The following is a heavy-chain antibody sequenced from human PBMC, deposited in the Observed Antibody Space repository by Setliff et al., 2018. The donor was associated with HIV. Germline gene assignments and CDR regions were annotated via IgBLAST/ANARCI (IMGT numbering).Heavy chain of an antibody. D-gene: IGHD1-26*01. CDR3: ARALYGSDSLLDS. CDR2: FRGDDRTT. V-gene: IGHV3-74*01. Sequence: GGSLRLSCAVSGFTLTSSWIHWVRQAPGKGLVGVSRFRGDDRTTNYADSVKGRFTFSSDNAKNTVYLQMDALRAEDTAVYYCARALYGSDSLLDSWGQGTLVTVSS. J-gene: IGHJ4*02. CDR1: GFTLTSSW.